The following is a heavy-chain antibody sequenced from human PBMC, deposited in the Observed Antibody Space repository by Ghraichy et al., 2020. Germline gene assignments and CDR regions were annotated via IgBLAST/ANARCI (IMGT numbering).Heavy chain of an antibody. CDR1: GGSISSSSYY. CDR2: IYYSGST. V-gene: IGHV4-39*01. Sequence: SETLSLTCTVSGGSISSSSYYWGWIRQPPGKGLEWIGSIYYSGSTYYNPSLKSRVTISVDTSKNQFSLKMSSVTAADTAVYYCAVECSSTSCYDREGFDPWGQGTLVTVSS. J-gene: IGHJ5*02. CDR3: AVECSSTSCYDREGFDP. D-gene: IGHD2-2*01.